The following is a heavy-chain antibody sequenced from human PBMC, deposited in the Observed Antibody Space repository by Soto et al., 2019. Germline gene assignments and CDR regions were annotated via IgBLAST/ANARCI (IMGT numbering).Heavy chain of an antibody. V-gene: IGHV1-3*01. Sequence: ASVKVSCKASGYTFTSYAMHWVRQAPGQRLEWMGWINAGNGNTKYSQKFQGRVTITRDTSASTAYMELSSLRSEDTAVYYCARAGPYDFWSGYYPYFDYWGQGTLVTVSS. D-gene: IGHD3-3*01. CDR3: ARAGPYDFWSGYYPYFDY. J-gene: IGHJ4*02. CDR1: GYTFTSYA. CDR2: INAGNGNT.